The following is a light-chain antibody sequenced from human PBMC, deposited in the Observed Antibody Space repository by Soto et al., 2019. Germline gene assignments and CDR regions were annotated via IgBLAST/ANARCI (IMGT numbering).Light chain of an antibody. CDR3: QQHSNWPPIT. V-gene: IGKV3-11*01. CDR2: DAS. CDR1: QSISNY. J-gene: IGKJ5*01. Sequence: EIVLTQSPATLSLSPGESATLSCRASQSISNYVAWYQQKPGQSPRLLIYDASDRATGIPGRFSGSGSGTDFTLTTSSLEPEDFAVYYCQQHSNWPPITFGQGTRLEIK.